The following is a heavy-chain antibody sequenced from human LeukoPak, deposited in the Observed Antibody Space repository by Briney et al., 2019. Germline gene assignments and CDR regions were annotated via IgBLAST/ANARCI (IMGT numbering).Heavy chain of an antibody. J-gene: IGHJ4*02. V-gene: IGHV3-9*03. CDR3: AKGYCSGGSCCLDY. D-gene: IGHD2-15*01. CDR1: GFNYDHYA. Sequence: PGRSLRLSCAASGFNYDHYAMNWVRQAPKKGLEWASGISWNSGSLGYEESVKCRFTISRDNAKISLYLQMNSLRAEDMALYYCAKGYCSGGSCCLDYWGQGTLVTVSS. CDR2: ISWNSGSL.